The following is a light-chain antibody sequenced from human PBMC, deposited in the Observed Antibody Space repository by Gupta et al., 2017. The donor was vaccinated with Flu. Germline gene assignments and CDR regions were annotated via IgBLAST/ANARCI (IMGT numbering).Light chain of an antibody. CDR1: SSDIGSYNY. CDR3: SSCTSSTTLV. Sequence: TSSDIGSYNYVSLYQQLPGKAPQLLIYDVTNRPSGVSTRFSGSKSGDTASLSFSGLQAEDEADYYCSSCTSSTTLVFGGGTRLTVL. V-gene: IGLV2-14*04. J-gene: IGLJ2*01. CDR2: DVT.